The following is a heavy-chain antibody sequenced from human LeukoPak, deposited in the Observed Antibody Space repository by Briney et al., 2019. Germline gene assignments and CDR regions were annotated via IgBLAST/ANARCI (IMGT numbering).Heavy chain of an antibody. V-gene: IGHV4-38-2*02. Sequence: SETLSLTCTVSGYSISSGYYWGWIRQAPGKGLEWIGSIYHSGTIKYNPSLKSRVTLSIDTSKNKFSLKLSSVTAADTAVYYCARDWGYCINGVCYAFDYWGQGTLVTVSS. CDR3: ARDWGYCINGVCYAFDY. D-gene: IGHD2-8*01. J-gene: IGHJ4*02. CDR1: GYSISSGYY. CDR2: IYHSGTI.